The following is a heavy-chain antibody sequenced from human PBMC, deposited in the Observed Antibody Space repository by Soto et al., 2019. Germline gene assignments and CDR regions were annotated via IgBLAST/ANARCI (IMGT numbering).Heavy chain of an antibody. CDR3: ARQTDYYCMDV. V-gene: IGHV3-66*04. CDR2: VYSGGGT. Sequence: PGGSLRLSWAASGCIVSSNHMSWVRQAPGKGLEWVSVVYSGGGTYYADSVKGRLTISRDNSRNTLHLQMNSLRAEDTAVYFCARQTDYYCMDVWGKGTTVTVSS. CDR1: GCIVSSNH. J-gene: IGHJ6*03.